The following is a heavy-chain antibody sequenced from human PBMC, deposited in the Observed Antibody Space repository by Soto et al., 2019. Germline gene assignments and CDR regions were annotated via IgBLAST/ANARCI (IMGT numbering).Heavy chain of an antibody. V-gene: IGHV3-64*01. J-gene: IGHJ6*03. CDR3: AIAFYGSESYYASILDYYYYYMDV. Sequence: EVQLVESGGGLVQPGGSLRLSCAASGFTFSSYAMHWVRQAPGKGLEYVSAISRNGGSTYYANSVKGGFTISRDKSKNTLDLQMGSRRAEDMAVYYCAIAFYGSESYYASILDYYYYYMDVWGKGTTVTVSS. D-gene: IGHD3-10*01. CDR2: ISRNGGST. CDR1: GFTFSSYA.